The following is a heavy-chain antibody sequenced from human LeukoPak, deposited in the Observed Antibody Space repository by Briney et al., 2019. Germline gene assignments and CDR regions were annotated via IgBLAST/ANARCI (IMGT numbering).Heavy chain of an antibody. D-gene: IGHD3-10*01. CDR2: INPNSGST. CDR1: GYTFTSYY. Sequence: ASVKVSCKASGYTFTSYYMHWVRQVPGQGLEWMGVINPNSGSTSYAQKFQGRVTMTRDTSTSTVYMEMSGLRSEDTAVYYCRREGEYDVRKPGGDYWGQGTLVTVSS. V-gene: IGHV1-46*01. CDR3: RREGEYDVRKPGGDY. J-gene: IGHJ4*02.